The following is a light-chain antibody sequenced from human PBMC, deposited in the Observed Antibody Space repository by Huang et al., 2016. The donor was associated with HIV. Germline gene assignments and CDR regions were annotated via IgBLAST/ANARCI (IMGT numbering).Light chain of an antibody. CDR2: GAS. CDR1: QNINRY. J-gene: IGKJ2*01. CDR3: QQSAVTPRT. V-gene: IGKV1-39*01. Sequence: DIQITQSPSSLSASVGDRVIITCRSSQNINRYLNWYQQQPGKAPKLLISGASKLQRGGPSSFSGSGSGTHFTLAISSLSPEDSATYYCQQSAVTPRTFGQGTKLEI.